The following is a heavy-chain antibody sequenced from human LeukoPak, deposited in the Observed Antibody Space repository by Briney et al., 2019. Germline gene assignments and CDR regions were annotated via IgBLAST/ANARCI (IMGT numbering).Heavy chain of an antibody. V-gene: IGHV3-30*01. CDR1: GFTFSSYA. D-gene: IGHD2-2*02. CDR3: ARSGQRYCSSTSCYMGTIGSSMDV. J-gene: IGHJ6*03. CDR2: ISYAGSNK. Sequence: PGRSLRLSCAASGFTFSSYAMHWVRQAPGKGLEWVAVISYAGSNKYYADSVKGRFTISRDNSKNTLYLQMNSLRAEDTAVYYCARSGQRYCSSTSCYMGTIGSSMDVWGKGTTVTVSS.